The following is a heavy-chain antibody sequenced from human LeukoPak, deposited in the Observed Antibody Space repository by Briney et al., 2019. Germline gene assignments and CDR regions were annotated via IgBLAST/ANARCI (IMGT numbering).Heavy chain of an antibody. CDR1: GGSISNYH. D-gene: IGHD6-19*01. Sequence: SESLSLTCTVSGGSISNYHWSWIRQPAGKGLEWIGQIHTSGSTNYNPPLKSRVTVSIDTPENQLSLTIRSVTAADTAIYYCARRHISSGWSFDYWGQGTLVTVSS. V-gene: IGHV4-4*07. CDR2: IHTSGST. CDR3: ARRHISSGWSFDY. J-gene: IGHJ4*02.